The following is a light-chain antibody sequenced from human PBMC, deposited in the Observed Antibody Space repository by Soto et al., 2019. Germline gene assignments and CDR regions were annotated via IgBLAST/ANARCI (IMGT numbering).Light chain of an antibody. CDR1: SGDIGTYNL. CDR2: EVN. V-gene: IGLV2-23*02. J-gene: IGLJ1*01. CDR3: CSFAGSGTGV. Sequence: QSVLTQPASVSGSPGQSIAISCTGTSGDIGTYNLVSWYQQHPGKAPKLMISEVNKRPSGVFDRFSGSKSGDTASLTFSGLRTEDEADYYCCSFAGSGTGVFGTGTKVTVL.